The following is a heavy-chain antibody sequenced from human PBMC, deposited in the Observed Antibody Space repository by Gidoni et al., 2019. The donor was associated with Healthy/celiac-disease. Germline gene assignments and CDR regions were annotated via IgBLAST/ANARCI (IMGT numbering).Heavy chain of an antibody. V-gene: IGHV3-23*01. CDR2: ISGSGGST. J-gene: IGHJ6*02. Sequence: EVQLLESGGGLVQPGGSLRLSCAASGFPFSSYAMSWVRPAPGKGLGLVSAISGSGGSTYYAASVKGRFTISRDNSKNTLYLQMNSLRAEDTAVYYCAKGAPRGSSSWYLGDYYYGMDVWGQGTTVTVSS. CDR1: GFPFSSYA. D-gene: IGHD6-13*01. CDR3: AKGAPRGSSSWYLGDYYYGMDV.